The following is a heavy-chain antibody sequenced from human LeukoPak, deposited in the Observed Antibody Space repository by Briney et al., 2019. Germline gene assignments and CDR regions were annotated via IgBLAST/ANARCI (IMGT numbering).Heavy chain of an antibody. CDR1: GGSFSGYY. Sequence: SETLSLTCAVYGGSFSGYYWSWIRQPPGKGLEWIGEINHSGSTNYNPSLKSRVTISVDTSKNQFSLKLSSVTAADTAVYYCAREEVAGYFDYWSQGTLVTVSS. J-gene: IGHJ4*02. CDR3: AREEVAGYFDY. V-gene: IGHV4-34*01. D-gene: IGHD6-19*01. CDR2: INHSGST.